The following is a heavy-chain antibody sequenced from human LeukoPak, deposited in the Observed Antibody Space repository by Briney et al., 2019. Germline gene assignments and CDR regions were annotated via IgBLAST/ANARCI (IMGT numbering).Heavy chain of an antibody. CDR3: AKAPGIIMIVVVSYY. D-gene: IGHD3-22*01. CDR1: GFTFSSYG. V-gene: IGHV3-23*01. CDR2: ISGSGGST. Sequence: GGTLRLSCAASGFTFSSYGMSWVRQAPGKGLEWVSAISGSGGSTYYADSVKGRFTISRDNSKNTLYLQMNSLRAEDTAVYYCAKAPGIIMIVVVSYYWGQGTLVTVSS. J-gene: IGHJ4*02.